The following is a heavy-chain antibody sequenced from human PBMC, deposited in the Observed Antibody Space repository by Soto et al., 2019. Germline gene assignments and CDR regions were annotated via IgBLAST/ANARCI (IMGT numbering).Heavy chain of an antibody. CDR1: GFTFSSYG. D-gene: IGHD1-26*01. J-gene: IGHJ4*02. Sequence: GGSLRLSCAASGFTFSSYGMHWVRQAPGKGLEWVAVISYDGSNKYYADSVKGRFTISRDNSKNTLYLQMNSLRAEDTAVYYCANKDFGGSYDSHYTVSDYWGQGTLVTVSS. CDR2: ISYDGSNK. V-gene: IGHV3-30*18. CDR3: ANKDFGGSYDSHYTVSDY.